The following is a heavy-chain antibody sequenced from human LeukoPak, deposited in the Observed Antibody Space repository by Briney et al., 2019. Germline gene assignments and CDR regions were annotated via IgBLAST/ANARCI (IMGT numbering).Heavy chain of an antibody. D-gene: IGHD3-22*01. Sequence: GGSLRLSCAASGFTFSSYAMRWVRQAPGKGLEWVSVITGSGGRTYNADSVKGRFTISRDNSKNTLYLQMNNLRAEDTSVYYCARRDYYDSSGYSALFDYWGQGTLVTVSS. J-gene: IGHJ4*02. V-gene: IGHV3-23*01. CDR1: GFTFSSYA. CDR2: ITGSGGRT. CDR3: ARRDYYDSSGYSALFDY.